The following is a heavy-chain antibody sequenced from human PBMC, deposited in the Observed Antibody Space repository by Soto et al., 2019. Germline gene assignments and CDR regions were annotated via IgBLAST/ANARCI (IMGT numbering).Heavy chain of an antibody. V-gene: IGHV4-59*01. CDR3: ARGRPIYD. CDR2: RHSGST. Sequence: QVQLQESGPGLVKPSETLSLTCTVSGGSISTNYWKWIRQPPGKGMEWIGYRHSGSTNYNPSLRSRVTISVDTSKNQFSLNLTSVTAADPAVYYCARGRPIYDWGHETLVAVSS. J-gene: IGHJ4*01. D-gene: IGHD3-16*01. CDR1: GGSISTNY.